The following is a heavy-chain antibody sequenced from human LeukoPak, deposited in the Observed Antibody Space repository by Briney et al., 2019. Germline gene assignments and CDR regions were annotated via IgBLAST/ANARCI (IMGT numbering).Heavy chain of an antibody. V-gene: IGHV4-39*01. Sequence: KPSETLSLTCTVSGDSISSSDYYWRWIRQPPGKELEWIASINYGGTTYYNPSLKSRVTISVDTSKNQFSLRLSSVTAADTAVYLCARYVVYGSGKYYFDYWGQGSLVTVSS. D-gene: IGHD3-10*01. J-gene: IGHJ4*02. CDR3: ARYVVYGSGKYYFDY. CDR1: GDSISSSDYY. CDR2: INYGGTT.